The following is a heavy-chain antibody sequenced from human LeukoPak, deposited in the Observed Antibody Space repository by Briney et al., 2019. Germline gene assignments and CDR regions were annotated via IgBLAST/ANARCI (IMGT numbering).Heavy chain of an antibody. CDR3: ARDLYIAVTAP. V-gene: IGHV3-74*01. J-gene: IGHJ5*02. CDR1: GFSVSSND. CDR2: INSDGSST. D-gene: IGHD6-19*01. Sequence: PGGSLRLSCEASGFSVSSNDMSWVRQAPGKGLVWVSRINSDGSSTSYADSVKGRFTISRDNAKNTLYLQMNSLRAEDTAVYYCARDLYIAVTAPWGQGTLVTVSS.